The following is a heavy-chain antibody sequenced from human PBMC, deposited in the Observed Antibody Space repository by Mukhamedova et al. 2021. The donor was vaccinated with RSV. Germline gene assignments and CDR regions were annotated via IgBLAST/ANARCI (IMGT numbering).Heavy chain of an antibody. D-gene: IGHD6-19*01. CDR2: IKQDGSDK. CDR3: ARGAYSTGWYMD. J-gene: IGHJ6*03. V-gene: IGHV3-7*01. Sequence: ASGFTFSSSWMSWVRQAPGKGLEWLANIKQDGSDKYYVDPLKGRFTISRDNAQNSLFLQMDSLRAEDTALYYCARGAYSTGWYMD. CDR1: GFTFSSSW.